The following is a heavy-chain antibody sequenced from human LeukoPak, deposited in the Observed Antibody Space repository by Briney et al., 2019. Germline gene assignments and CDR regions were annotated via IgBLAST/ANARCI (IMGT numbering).Heavy chain of an antibody. CDR2: ISWNSGSI. V-gene: IGHV3-9*01. CDR1: GFTFDDYA. CDR3: AKESGYDGGFNSFDY. J-gene: IGHJ4*02. D-gene: IGHD5-12*01. Sequence: PGGSLRLSFAASGFTFDDYAMDWVRQAPGKGLEWVSGISWNSGSIGYADSVKGRFTISRDNAKNSLYLQMNSLRAEDTALYYCAKESGYDGGFNSFDYWGQGTLVTVSS.